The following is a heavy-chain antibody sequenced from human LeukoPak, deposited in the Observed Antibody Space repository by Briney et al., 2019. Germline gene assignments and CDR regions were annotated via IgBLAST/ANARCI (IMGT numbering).Heavy chain of an antibody. D-gene: IGHD2-15*01. V-gene: IGHV4-39*01. CDR3: ARQLLLDCYYYYGMDV. J-gene: IGHJ6*02. CDR2: IYYSGST. CDR1: GGSISSSSYY. Sequence: SETLSLTCTVSGGSISSSSYYWGWIRQPPGKGLEWIGSIYYSGSTYYNPSLKSRVTISVDTSKNQFSLKLSSVTAADTAVYYCARQLLLDCYYYYGMDVWGQGTTVTVSS.